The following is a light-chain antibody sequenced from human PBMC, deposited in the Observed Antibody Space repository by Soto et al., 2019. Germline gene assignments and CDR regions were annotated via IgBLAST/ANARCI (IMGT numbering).Light chain of an antibody. CDR2: DVT. V-gene: IGLV2-14*03. J-gene: IGLJ1*01. Sequence: QSALTQPASVSGSPGQSITIPCTGTSNDIGGYNYVSWYQQFPGKAPKLIIYDVTNRPSGVSFRFSGSKSGNTASLTISGLQAEDEADYYCSSYTSSSTPYVFGTGTKVTVL. CDR3: SSYTSSSTPYV. CDR1: SNDIGGYNY.